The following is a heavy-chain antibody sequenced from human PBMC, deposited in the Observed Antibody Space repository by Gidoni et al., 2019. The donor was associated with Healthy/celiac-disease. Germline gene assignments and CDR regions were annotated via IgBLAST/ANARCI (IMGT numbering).Heavy chain of an antibody. V-gene: IGHV4-39*01. J-gene: IGHJ3*02. Sequence: QLQLQESGPGLVKPSETLSLTCTVSGGSISSSSDYWGWIRQPPGKGLECIGSIYYSGSTYYIPSFKRRVTISVDTSKNQFSLKLSSVTAADTAVYYCARHSANYDYVWGSSPLGAFDIWGQGTMVTVSS. CDR1: GGSISSSSDY. CDR2: IYYSGST. CDR3: ARHSANYDYVWGSSPLGAFDI. D-gene: IGHD3-16*01.